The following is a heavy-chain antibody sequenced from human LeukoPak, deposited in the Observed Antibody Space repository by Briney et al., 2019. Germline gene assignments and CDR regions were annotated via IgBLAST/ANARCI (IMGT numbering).Heavy chain of an antibody. CDR2: IFYSGST. CDR1: GCSISSGGYH. D-gene: IGHD3-22*01. J-gene: IGHJ4*02. V-gene: IGHV4-31*03. CDR3: ARRGVISGYSLFDY. Sequence: PSETLSLTCTVSGCSISSGGYHWSWIRQHPGKGLEWIGYIFYSGSTYYNPSLMSRVSISADTSKNQFSLKLSSVTAADTAVYYCARRGVISGYSLFDYWGQGTLVTVSS.